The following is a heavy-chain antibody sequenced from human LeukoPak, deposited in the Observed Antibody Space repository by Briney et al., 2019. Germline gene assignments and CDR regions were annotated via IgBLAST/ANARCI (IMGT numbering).Heavy chain of an antibody. J-gene: IGHJ4*02. V-gene: IGHV3-23*01. CDR1: GFTFSSYA. Sequence: GGSLRLSCAASGFTFSSYAMSWVRQAPEKGLEWVSAISGSGGSTYYADSVKGRFTISRDNSKNTLYLQMNSLRAEDTAVYYCAKGVSGSYILGYFDYWGQGTLVTVSS. CDR3: AKGVSGSYILGYFDY. CDR2: ISGSGGST. D-gene: IGHD1-26*01.